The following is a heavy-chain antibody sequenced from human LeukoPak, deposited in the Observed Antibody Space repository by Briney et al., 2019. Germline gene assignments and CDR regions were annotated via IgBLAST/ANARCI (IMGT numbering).Heavy chain of an antibody. J-gene: IGHJ5*02. CDR3: ARVNLLAYDFWSGYPEGVWFDP. Sequence: SETLSLTCTVSGGSISSYYWSWIRQPPGKGLEWIGYIYYSGSTNYNPSLKSRVTMSVDTSKNQFSLKLSSVTAADTAVYYCARVNLLAYDFWSGYPEGVWFDPWGQGTLVTVSS. CDR1: GGSISSYY. V-gene: IGHV4-59*12. D-gene: IGHD3-3*01. CDR2: IYYSGST.